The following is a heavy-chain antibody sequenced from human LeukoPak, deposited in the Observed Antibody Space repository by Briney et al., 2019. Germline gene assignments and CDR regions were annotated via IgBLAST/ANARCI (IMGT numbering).Heavy chain of an antibody. Sequence: PGRSLRLSCAASGFTFSSYAMHWVRQAPGKGLEWVAVISYNGSNKYYADSVKGRFTISRDNSKNTLYLQMNSLRAEDTAVYYCCTSPSFGSSWYQFNYWGQGALVIVSS. CDR3: CTSPSFGSSWYQFNY. J-gene: IGHJ4*02. D-gene: IGHD6-13*01. V-gene: IGHV3-30-3*01. CDR2: ISYNGSNK. CDR1: GFTFSSYA.